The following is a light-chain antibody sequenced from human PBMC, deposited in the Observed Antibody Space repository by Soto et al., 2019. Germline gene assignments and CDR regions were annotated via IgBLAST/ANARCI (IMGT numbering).Light chain of an antibody. CDR1: QSISSW. Sequence: DIQMTQSPSTLSASVGDRVTITCRASQSISSWLAWYQQRPGKAPKLLIHKASNLESGVPSRFSGSGSGTEFTLTIMSLQHDDNATYYCQQYSSYSAWTFGEGTKVDIK. CDR3: QQYSSYSAWT. J-gene: IGKJ1*01. CDR2: KAS. V-gene: IGKV1-5*03.